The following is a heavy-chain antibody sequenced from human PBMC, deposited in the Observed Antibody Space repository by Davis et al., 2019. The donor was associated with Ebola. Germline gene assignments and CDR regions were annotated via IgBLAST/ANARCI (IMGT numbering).Heavy chain of an antibody. Sequence: GASLKTSCKGSGYSFTSYWNSLLRQMPGKGLEWMGMIHPSDSYTNYRPSFQGHVTTSAAKSISTAYLQWSSLKASDTAMYYCARPLYYCDSMDVWGQGTTVTVSS. CDR2: IHPSDSYT. V-gene: IGHV5-10-1*01. CDR1: GYSFTSYW. CDR3: ARPLYYCDSMDV. J-gene: IGHJ6*02.